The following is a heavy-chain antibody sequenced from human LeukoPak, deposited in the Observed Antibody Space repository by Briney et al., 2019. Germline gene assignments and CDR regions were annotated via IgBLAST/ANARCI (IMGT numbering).Heavy chain of an antibody. CDR3: ARDRHYDSSGYYFANNWFDP. CDR1: GYTFTSYG. J-gene: IGHJ5*02. V-gene: IGHV1-18*01. D-gene: IGHD3-22*01. Sequence: GASVKVSCKASGYTFTSYGISWVRQAPGQGLEWVGWISAYNCNTNYAQKLQGRGTMTTDTSTSTASMELRSLRSDDTAVYYCARDRHYDSSGYYFANNWFDPWGQGTLVTVSS. CDR2: ISAYNCNT.